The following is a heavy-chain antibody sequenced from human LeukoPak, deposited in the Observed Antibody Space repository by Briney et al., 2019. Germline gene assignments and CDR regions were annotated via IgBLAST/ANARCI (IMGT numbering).Heavy chain of an antibody. CDR3: AREVVLSTSAWFEY. Sequence: GGSLRLSCASSGFTFSSYWMGWVRQAPGKGLEWVANIKEDGTEKYYKDSVKGRCTISRDKAKNSLYLQMNSLRAEDTAVYYCAREVVLSTSAWFEYWGQGTLVTVSS. CDR1: GFTFSSYW. J-gene: IGHJ4*02. V-gene: IGHV3-7*01. D-gene: IGHD3-22*01. CDR2: IKEDGTEK.